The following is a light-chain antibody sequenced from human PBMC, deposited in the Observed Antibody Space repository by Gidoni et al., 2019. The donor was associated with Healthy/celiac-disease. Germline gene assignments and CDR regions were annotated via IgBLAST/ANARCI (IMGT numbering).Light chain of an antibody. CDR2: DAS. CDR1: QSVSSY. Sequence: EIVLTQSPATLSLSPGERATLSCRASQSVSSYLAWDQQKPGQAPRLLIYDASNRATGIPARFSGSGYGTDFTLTISSLEPEDFAVYYCQQRSNWPYTFGQGTKLEIK. CDR3: QQRSNWPYT. J-gene: IGKJ2*01. V-gene: IGKV3-11*01.